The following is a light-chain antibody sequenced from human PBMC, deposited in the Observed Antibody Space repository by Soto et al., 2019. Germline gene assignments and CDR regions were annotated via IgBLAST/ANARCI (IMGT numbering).Light chain of an antibody. CDR2: DVS. CDR3: SSYTISSTLV. Sequence: QSVLTQPASVSGSPGPSITISCTGTSRDGGGYNYVSWYQQHPGKAPKLMIYDVSNRPSGVSNRFSGSKSGNTASLTISGLQAEDEADYYCSSYTISSTLVSGTVTKVTVL. V-gene: IGLV2-14*01. J-gene: IGLJ1*01. CDR1: SRDGGGYNY.